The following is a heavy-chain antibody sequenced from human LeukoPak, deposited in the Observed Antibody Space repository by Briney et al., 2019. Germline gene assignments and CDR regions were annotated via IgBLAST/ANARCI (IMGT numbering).Heavy chain of an antibody. CDR2: IYYSGST. CDR1: GGSISSYY. Sequence: SETLSLTCTVSGGSISSYYWSWIRQPPGKGLEWIGYIYYSGSTNYNPSLKSRVTISVDTSKNQFSLKLSSVTAADTAVYYCASVNDSSGYGTRTTFDYWGQGTLVTVSS. J-gene: IGHJ4*02. D-gene: IGHD3-22*01. V-gene: IGHV4-59*12. CDR3: ASVNDSSGYGTRTTFDY.